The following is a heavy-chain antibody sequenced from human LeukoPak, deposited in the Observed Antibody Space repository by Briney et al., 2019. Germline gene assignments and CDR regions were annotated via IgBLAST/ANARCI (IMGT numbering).Heavy chain of an antibody. CDR2: INPNSGGT. V-gene: IGHV1-2*02. CDR3: ARGGGFLEWLPKPDLDY. CDR1: GYTFTGYY. J-gene: IGHJ4*02. Sequence: ASVKVSCKASGYTFTGYYMHWVRQAPGQGLEWMGWINPNSGGTNYAQKFQGGVTMTRDTSISTAYMELSRLRSDDTAVYYCARGGGFLEWLPKPDLDYWGQGTLVTVSS. D-gene: IGHD3-3*01.